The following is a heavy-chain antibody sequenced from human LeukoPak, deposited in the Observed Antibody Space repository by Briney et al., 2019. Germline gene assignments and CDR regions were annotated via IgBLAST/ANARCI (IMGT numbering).Heavy chain of an antibody. CDR2: IIPIFGTA. CDR1: GGTFSSYA. D-gene: IGHD5-12*01. J-gene: IGHJ4*02. CDR3: ARVLSYSGDDSSNFDY. Sequence: GASVKVSCKASGGTFSSYAISWVRQAPGQGLEWMGGIIPIFGTANYAQKFQGRVTITADKSTSTAYMELSSLRSEDTAVYYCARVLSYSGDDSSNFDYWGQGTLVTVSS. V-gene: IGHV1-69*06.